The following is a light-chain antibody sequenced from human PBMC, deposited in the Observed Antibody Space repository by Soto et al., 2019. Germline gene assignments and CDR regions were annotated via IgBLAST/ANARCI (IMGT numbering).Light chain of an antibody. CDR3: QQYNNWPRT. V-gene: IGKV3-15*01. CDR2: GAS. J-gene: IGKJ2*01. Sequence: EIVMTQSPATLSVSPGERATLSCRASQSVSSNLAWYQQKPGQAPRLLIYGASARATLIPARFSGSGSGTEFTLTIRSLQSEDFAVYYCQQYNNWPRTFGQGTKLAIK. CDR1: QSVSSN.